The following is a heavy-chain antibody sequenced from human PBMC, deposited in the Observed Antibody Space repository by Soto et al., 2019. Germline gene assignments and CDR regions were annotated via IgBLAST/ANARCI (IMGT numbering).Heavy chain of an antibody. CDR3: AREGVGGSYYFDY. D-gene: IGHD1-26*01. Sequence: QVQLVEYGGGVVQPGRSLRLSCVASGFTFSSYGMHWVRQAPGKGLEWVAVIWYDGSNKYYADSVKGRFTISRDNSKNTLYLQMNSLRPEDTAVYYCAREGVGGSYYFDYWGQGTLVTVSS. CDR1: GFTFSSYG. J-gene: IGHJ4*02. V-gene: IGHV3-33*01. CDR2: IWYDGSNK.